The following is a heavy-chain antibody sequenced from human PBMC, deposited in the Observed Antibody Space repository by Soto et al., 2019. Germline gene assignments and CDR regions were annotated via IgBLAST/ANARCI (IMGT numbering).Heavy chain of an antibody. Sequence: SETLSLTCTVSGGSISTYYWSWIRQPPGEGLEWIGYIYYSGSTNYSPSLKSRVTISADTSKNQFSLKLRSVTAADTAVYYCASGERKFDYWGQGTLVTVSS. D-gene: IGHD3-10*01. CDR1: GGSISTYY. V-gene: IGHV4-59*01. J-gene: IGHJ4*02. CDR2: IYYSGST. CDR3: ASGERKFDY.